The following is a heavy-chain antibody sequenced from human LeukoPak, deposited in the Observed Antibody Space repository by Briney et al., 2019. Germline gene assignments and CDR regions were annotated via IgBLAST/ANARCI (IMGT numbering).Heavy chain of an antibody. D-gene: IGHD6-19*01. Sequence: GGSLRLSCAASGFTFSSYEMNWVRQAPGKGLEWVSYISSSGSTIYYADSVKGRFTISRDNAKNSLYLQMNSLRAEDTAAYYCAREKQWLVLGDWGQGTLVTVSS. CDR1: GFTFSSYE. CDR3: AREKQWLVLGD. CDR2: ISSSGSTI. J-gene: IGHJ4*02. V-gene: IGHV3-48*03.